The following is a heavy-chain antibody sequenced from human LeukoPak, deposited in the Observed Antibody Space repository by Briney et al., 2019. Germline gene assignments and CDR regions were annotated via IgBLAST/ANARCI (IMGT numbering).Heavy chain of an antibody. CDR3: AKGVVVVPAAVGDYFDY. Sequence: ASVKVSCKASGYTFTGYYMHWVRQAPGQALEWMGWINPNSGGTNYAQKFQGRVTMTRDTSISTAYMELSRLRSDDTAVYYCAKGVVVVPAAVGDYFDYWGQGTLVTVSS. CDR2: INPNSGGT. CDR1: GYTFTGYY. D-gene: IGHD2-2*01. V-gene: IGHV1-2*02. J-gene: IGHJ4*02.